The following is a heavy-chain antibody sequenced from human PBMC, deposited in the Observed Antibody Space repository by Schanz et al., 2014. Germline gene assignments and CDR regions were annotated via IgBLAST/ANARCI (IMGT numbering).Heavy chain of an antibody. CDR1: GFTFSAYW. J-gene: IGHJ6*02. CDR2: ISGNGGEK. V-gene: IGHV3-30*03. D-gene: IGHD6-13*01. CDR3: ARDRQQLVGRIGYYYGMDV. Sequence: VQLVESGGGLVQPGGSLRLSCAASGFTFSAYWMTWVRQAPGKGLRCVAVISGNGGEKYYADSVKGRFTISRDNSKNTLYLQMNSLRAEDTAVYYCARDRQQLVGRIGYYYGMDVWGQGTTV.